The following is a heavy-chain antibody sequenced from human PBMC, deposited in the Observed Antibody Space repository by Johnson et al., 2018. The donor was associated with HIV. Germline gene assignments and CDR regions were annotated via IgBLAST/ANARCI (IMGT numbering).Heavy chain of an antibody. CDR1: GFTFSRYA. D-gene: IGHD2-15*01. CDR3: ARERYGSQAIDAFDI. V-gene: IGHV3-30-3*01. Sequence: QVQLVESGGGVVQPGRSLRLSCAASGFTFSRYAMHWVRQAPGKGLEWVAVISYHGTNKYYADSVKGRFTISRDKSKNTLYLQQNSLRAEDTAVYHCARERYGSQAIDAFDIWGQGTMVTLSS. CDR2: ISYHGTNK. J-gene: IGHJ3*02.